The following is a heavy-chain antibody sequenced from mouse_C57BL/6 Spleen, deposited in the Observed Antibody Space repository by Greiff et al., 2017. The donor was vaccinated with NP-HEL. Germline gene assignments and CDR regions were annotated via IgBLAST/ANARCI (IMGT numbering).Heavy chain of an antibody. D-gene: IGHD4-1*01. CDR2: INPYNGGT. CDR1: GYTFTDYY. Sequence: EVQLQQSGPVLVKPGASVKMSCKASGYTFTDYYMNWVKQSHGKSLEWIGVINPYNGGTSYNQKFKGKATLTVDKSSSTAYMELNSLTSEDSAVYYCARRAANWDVFDYWGQGTTLTVSS. CDR3: ARRAANWDVFDY. J-gene: IGHJ2*01. V-gene: IGHV1-19*01.